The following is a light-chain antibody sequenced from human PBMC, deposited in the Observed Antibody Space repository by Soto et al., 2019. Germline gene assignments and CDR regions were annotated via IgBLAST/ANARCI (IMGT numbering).Light chain of an antibody. V-gene: IGKV3-20*01. J-gene: IGKJ1*01. Sequence: EIVLTQSPGTLSLSLGERAPLSCRARQTISRSYLAWYQQNPGQAPRLLFYGASNRATGIPDRFSGTGYGTEFTLTISRLEPEDFAVYYCQQYGVSPPWTFGQGTKVDIK. CDR1: QTISRSY. CDR3: QQYGVSPPWT. CDR2: GAS.